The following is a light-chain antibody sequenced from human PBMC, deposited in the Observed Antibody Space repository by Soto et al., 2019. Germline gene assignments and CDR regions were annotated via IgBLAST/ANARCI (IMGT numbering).Light chain of an antibody. Sequence: EIVLAQSPGTLSLSPGERATLSCRASQSVTSSYLAWYQQKPGQAPRLLISGASSRATGIPDRSSGSGSGTDFTLTISRLEPEDFAVYYCQQYGSSPFTFGPGTKVDIK. CDR1: QSVTSSY. V-gene: IGKV3-20*01. CDR2: GAS. CDR3: QQYGSSPFT. J-gene: IGKJ3*01.